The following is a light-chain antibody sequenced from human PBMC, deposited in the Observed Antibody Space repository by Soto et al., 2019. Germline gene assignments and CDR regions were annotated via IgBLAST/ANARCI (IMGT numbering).Light chain of an antibody. CDR1: SSDLGIYNY. Sequence: QSALTQPASVSGSPGQSIAISCSGSSSDLGIYNYVSWYQQHPGKVPKLIIFEVTNRPSGVSDRFSGSKSGNTASLTISGLQAEDEADYYCTSYTSSSTYVFGTGTKVTVL. CDR3: TSYTSSSTYV. J-gene: IGLJ1*01. CDR2: EVT. V-gene: IGLV2-14*01.